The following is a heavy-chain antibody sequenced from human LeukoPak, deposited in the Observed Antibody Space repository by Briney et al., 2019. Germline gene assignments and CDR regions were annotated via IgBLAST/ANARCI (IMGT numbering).Heavy chain of an antibody. CDR2: ISAYNGNT. CDR3: ARSGYCSSTSCPRYFDL. J-gene: IGHJ2*01. D-gene: IGHD2-2*01. V-gene: IGHV1-18*01. Sequence: ASVKVSCKASGYTFTSYGISWVRQAPGQGLEWMGWISAYNGNTNYAQKLQGRVTMTTDTSTSTAYMEPRSLRSDDTAVYYCARSGYCSSTSCPRYFDLWGRGTLVTVSS. CDR1: GYTFTSYG.